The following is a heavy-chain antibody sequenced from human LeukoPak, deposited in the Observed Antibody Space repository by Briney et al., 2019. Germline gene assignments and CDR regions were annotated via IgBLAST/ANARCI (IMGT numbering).Heavy chain of an antibody. Sequence: SEALSLTCAVYGVSFSDYFWSWIRQPPGKGLEWIGEINHSGSTNHNPSLKSRVTISVDTSKNQFSLKLSSVTAADTAVYYCARGWLSLIADIVVVPAGSNGMDVWGQGTTVTVSS. CDR1: GVSFSDYF. J-gene: IGHJ6*02. CDR2: INHSGST. CDR3: ARGWLSLIADIVVVPAGSNGMDV. D-gene: IGHD2-2*01. V-gene: IGHV4-34*01.